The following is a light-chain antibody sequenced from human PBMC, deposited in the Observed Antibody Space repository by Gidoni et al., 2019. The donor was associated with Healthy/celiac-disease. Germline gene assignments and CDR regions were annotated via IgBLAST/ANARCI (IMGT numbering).Light chain of an antibody. J-gene: IGKJ2*01. CDR3: QQSYSTPHT. CDR1: QSISSY. V-gene: IGKV1-39*01. CDR2: AAS. Sequence: DTQMTPSPSSLSASVGDRVTITCRASQSISSYLNWYQQKPGKAPKLLIYAASSLQSGVPSRFSGSGSGTDFTLTISSLQPEDVATYYCQQSYSTPHTFGQGTKLEIK.